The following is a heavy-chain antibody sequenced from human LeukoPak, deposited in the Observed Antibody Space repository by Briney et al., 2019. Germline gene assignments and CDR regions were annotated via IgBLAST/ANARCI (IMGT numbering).Heavy chain of an antibody. CDR2: ILHDGSNE. CDR1: GITFDNHV. V-gene: IGHV3-30*03. J-gene: IGHJ4*02. CDR3: VLNDHPMTH. Sequence: GGSLRLSCAASGITFDNHVMHWARQAPGKGLEWVAVILHDGSNEYNADSVKGRFTISRDNSKNTLYLHMNSLRAEDTAVYYCVLNDHPMTHWGQGTLVTVSS. D-gene: IGHD3-16*01.